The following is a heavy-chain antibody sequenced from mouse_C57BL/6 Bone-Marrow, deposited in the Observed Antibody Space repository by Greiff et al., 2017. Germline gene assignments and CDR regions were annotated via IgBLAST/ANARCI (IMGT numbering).Heavy chain of an antibody. CDR1: YFAFMASA. Sequence: LQQSGAELVRPGSSVKLSCKDSYFAFMASAMHWVKQRPGHGLEWIGSFTMYSNSTEYSEHFKGKATFTANTSSSTAYMELSSLTSENSAVYYCARYLAYFYAMDYWGQGTSVTVSS. V-gene: IGHV1-49*01. J-gene: IGHJ4*01. D-gene: IGHD2-10*01. CDR2: FTMYSNST. CDR3: ARYLAYFYAMDY.